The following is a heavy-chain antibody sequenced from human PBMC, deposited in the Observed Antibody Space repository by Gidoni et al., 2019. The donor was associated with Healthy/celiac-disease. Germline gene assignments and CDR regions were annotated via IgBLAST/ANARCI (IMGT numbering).Heavy chain of an antibody. V-gene: IGHV3-30-3*01. J-gene: IGHJ4*02. D-gene: IGHD5-12*01. CDR1: GFTFSSYA. CDR2: ISYDGSNK. CDR3: ARTGYSGYDLDY. Sequence: QVQLVESGGGVVQPGRSLSLSCADPGFTFSSYAMHWVRQAPGKGLEWVAVISYDGSNKYYADSVKGRFTISRDNSKNTLYLQMNSLRAEDTAVYYCARTGYSGYDLDYWGQGTLVTVSS.